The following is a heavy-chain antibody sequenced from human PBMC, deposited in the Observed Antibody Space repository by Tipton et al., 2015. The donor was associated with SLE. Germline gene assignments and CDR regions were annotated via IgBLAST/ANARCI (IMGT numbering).Heavy chain of an antibody. Sequence: GLVKPSETLSLTCTVSGSSISSNNYWGWIRQPPGKGLEWVGTVYYTGNTFYNPSLKSRVTISVDTSKNQFSLKLSSVTAADTAVYYCARDEYRYDATGYHLLGHFDFWGQGTLVTVSS. CDR3: ARDEYRYDATGYHLLGHFDF. J-gene: IGHJ4*02. V-gene: IGHV4-39*07. CDR1: GSSISSNNY. D-gene: IGHD3-22*01. CDR2: VYYTGNT.